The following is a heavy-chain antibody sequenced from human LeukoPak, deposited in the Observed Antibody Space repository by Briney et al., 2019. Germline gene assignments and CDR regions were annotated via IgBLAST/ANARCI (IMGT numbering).Heavy chain of an antibody. Sequence: ASVKVSCEASGYTFTSYGISWVRQAPGQGLEWMGWVSAYNGDTNNAQKLQGRVTMTTDTSTSTAYMELRSLRSEDTAAYYCVRDRIEEAVGSGGSLSFDYWGQGTLVTVSS. V-gene: IGHV1-18*01. D-gene: IGHD3-10*01. J-gene: IGHJ4*02. CDR1: GYTFTSYG. CDR2: VSAYNGDT. CDR3: VRDRIEEAVGSGGSLSFDY.